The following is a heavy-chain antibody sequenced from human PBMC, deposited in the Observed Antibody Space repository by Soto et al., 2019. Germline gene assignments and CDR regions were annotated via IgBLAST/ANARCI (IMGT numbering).Heavy chain of an antibody. D-gene: IGHD2-15*01. CDR3: VKDRVVVVVAASYLYFDY. CDR1: GFAFSSYA. Sequence: GGSLRLSCSASGFAFSSYAMLWVRQAPGKGLEYISSISSNGGSTYYADSVKGRFTISRDNSKNTLYLQMSSLRTEDTAVYYCVKDRVVVVVAASYLYFDYWGQGALVTVSS. CDR2: ISSNGGST. V-gene: IGHV3-64D*08. J-gene: IGHJ4*02.